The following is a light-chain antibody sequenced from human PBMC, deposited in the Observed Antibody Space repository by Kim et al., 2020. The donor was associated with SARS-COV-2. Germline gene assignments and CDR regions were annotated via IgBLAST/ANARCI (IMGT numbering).Light chain of an antibody. Sequence: QSVLTPPPSVSAAPGQKVTISCSGSSSNIGNNYVSWYQHLPGTAPKLLIYDNNKRPSGIPDRFSGSKSGTSATLGITGLQTGDEADYYCGTWDSSLSAAVFGGGTQLTVL. CDR1: SSNIGNNY. CDR2: DNN. CDR3: GTWDSSLSAAV. J-gene: IGLJ3*02. V-gene: IGLV1-51*01.